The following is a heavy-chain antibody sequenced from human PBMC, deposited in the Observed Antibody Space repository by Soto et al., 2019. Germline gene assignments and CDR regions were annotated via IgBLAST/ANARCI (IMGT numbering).Heavy chain of an antibody. J-gene: IGHJ5*02. CDR3: ATMIGSWFDP. Sequence: PSETLSLTCTVSGGSISSGGYYWSWIRQHPGKGLEWIGYIYYNGSTYYNPSLKSRVTISVDTSKNQFSLKLSSVTAADTAVYYCATMIGSWFDPWGQGTLVTVSS. CDR1: GGSISSGGYY. D-gene: IGHD3-22*01. CDR2: IYYNGST. V-gene: IGHV4-31*03.